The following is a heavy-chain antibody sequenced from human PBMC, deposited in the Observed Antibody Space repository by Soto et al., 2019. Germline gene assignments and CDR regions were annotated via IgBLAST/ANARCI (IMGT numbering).Heavy chain of an antibody. Sequence: LCWGASAGTSSPYAMSWVRQAPGKGLELVSAISGSGGSTYYADSVKGRFTISRDNSKNTLYLQMNSLRAEDTAVYYCAKDALYSSSWYSWGQGT. CDR3: AKDALYSSSWYS. CDR1: AGTSSPYA. V-gene: IGHV3-23*01. J-gene: IGHJ4*02. CDR2: ISGSGGST. D-gene: IGHD6-13*01.